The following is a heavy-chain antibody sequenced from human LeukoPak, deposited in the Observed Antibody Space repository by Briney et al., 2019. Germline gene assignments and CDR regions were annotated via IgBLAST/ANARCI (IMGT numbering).Heavy chain of an antibody. Sequence: SETLSLTCAVYGGSFSGYYWSWIRQPPGKGLEWIGEINHSGSTNYNPSLKSRVTISVDTSKNQFSLKLSSVTAADTAVYYCARVRITIFGVVSGKLDVWGQGTAVTVSS. CDR1: GGSFSGYY. D-gene: IGHD3-3*01. V-gene: IGHV4-34*01. CDR2: INHSGST. J-gene: IGHJ6*02. CDR3: ARVRITIFGVVSGKLDV.